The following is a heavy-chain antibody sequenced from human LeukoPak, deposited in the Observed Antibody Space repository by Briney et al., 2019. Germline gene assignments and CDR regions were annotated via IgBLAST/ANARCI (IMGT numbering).Heavy chain of an antibody. J-gene: IGHJ3*02. CDR1: GFTVSSNY. CDR3: ASPSSGQSFDI. CDR2: IYTGGNT. D-gene: IGHD6-19*01. Sequence: GGSLRLSCAASGFTVSSNYVSWVRQAPGKGLEWVSVIYTGGNTYYADSVKGRFTISRDNSKNTLYLQMHSLRAEDTAVYYCASPSSGQSFDIWGQGTMVTVSS. V-gene: IGHV3-53*01.